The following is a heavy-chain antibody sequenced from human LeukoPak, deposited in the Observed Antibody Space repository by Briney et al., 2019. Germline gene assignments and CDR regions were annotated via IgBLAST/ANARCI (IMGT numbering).Heavy chain of an antibody. D-gene: IGHD3-16*01. Sequence: SVRVSCKASGGTFSSYAISWVRQAPGQGLEWMGGIIPIFGTANYAQKFQGRVTITTDESTSTAYMELSSLRSEDTAVYFCAETEGGASSYWGQGTLVTVSS. CDR3: AETEGGASSY. V-gene: IGHV1-69*05. CDR1: GGTFSSYA. J-gene: IGHJ4*02. CDR2: IIPIFGTA.